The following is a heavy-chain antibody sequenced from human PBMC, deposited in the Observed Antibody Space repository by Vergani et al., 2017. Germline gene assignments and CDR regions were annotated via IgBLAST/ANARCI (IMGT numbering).Heavy chain of an antibody. V-gene: IGHV3-43*01. Sequence: EVQLVESGGVVVQPGASLRLSCAASGFTFDDYTMHWVRQAPGKGLEWVSLISWDGGSTYYAASVKGRFTISRDNSKNSLYLQMNSLRTEDTALYYCAKDIPTSYYDFWSGSSNYYYYGMDVWGQGTTVTVSS. CDR3: AKDIPTSYYDFWSGSSNYYYYGMDV. CDR2: ISWDGGST. J-gene: IGHJ6*02. CDR1: GFTFDDYT. D-gene: IGHD3-3*01.